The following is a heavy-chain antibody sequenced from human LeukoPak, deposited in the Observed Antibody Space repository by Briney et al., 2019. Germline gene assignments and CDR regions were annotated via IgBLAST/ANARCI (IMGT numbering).Heavy chain of an antibody. CDR2: LSWNSGRI. D-gene: IGHD6-13*01. Sequence: PGGSLRLSCVASGFTFDDYPMHWVRQAPGKGLEWVAGLSWNSGRIAYADSVKGRFTISRDNSKNTLYLQMNSLRAEDTAVYYCVGRYSSSWYRGGFDYWGQGTLVTVSS. V-gene: IGHV3-9*01. CDR3: VGRYSSSWYRGGFDY. J-gene: IGHJ4*02. CDR1: GFTFDDYP.